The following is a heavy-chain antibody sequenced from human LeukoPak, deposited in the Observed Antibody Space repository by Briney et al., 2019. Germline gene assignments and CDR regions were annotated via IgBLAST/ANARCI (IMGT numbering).Heavy chain of an antibody. CDR2: IKQDGSEK. Sequence: PGGSLRLSCAASGFTFSRYWMSWVRQAPGKGLEWVANIKQDGSEKYYVDSVKGRFTISRDNAKNSLYLEMNSLRAEDTAVYYCARDNGYRYFNSWGQGTLVTVSS. V-gene: IGHV3-7*01. J-gene: IGHJ4*02. D-gene: IGHD5-18*01. CDR1: GFTFSRYW. CDR3: ARDNGYRYFNS.